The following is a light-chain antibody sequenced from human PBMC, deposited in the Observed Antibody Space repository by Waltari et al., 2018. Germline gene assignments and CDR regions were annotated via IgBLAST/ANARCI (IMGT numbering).Light chain of an antibody. V-gene: IGKV3-20*01. CDR2: GAS. J-gene: IGKJ1*01. CDR3: QHYVRLPVT. Sequence: EIVLTQSPGTLSLSPGERVTLSCRASQSVSRALAWYQQQPGQAPRLLIYGASSRATGIPDRFSGSGSGTDFSLTISRLEPEDFAVYYCQHYVRLPVTFGQGTKVEIK. CDR1: QSVSRA.